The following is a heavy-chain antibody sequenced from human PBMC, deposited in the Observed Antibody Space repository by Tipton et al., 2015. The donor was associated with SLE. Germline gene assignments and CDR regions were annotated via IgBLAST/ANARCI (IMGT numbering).Heavy chain of an antibody. CDR2: ISSDGGTT. CDR1: GFTFSNFG. CDR3: ARSAGAGYSSSWYLDDY. Sequence: SLRLSCAASGFTFSNFGMHWVRQAPGKGLEWVAVISSDGGTTYYADSVKGRFTISRDNAKNTVYLQMSSLRPEDTAVYHCARSAGAGYSSSWYLDDYWGQGTLVTVSS. J-gene: IGHJ4*02. D-gene: IGHD6-13*01. V-gene: IGHV3-30*03.